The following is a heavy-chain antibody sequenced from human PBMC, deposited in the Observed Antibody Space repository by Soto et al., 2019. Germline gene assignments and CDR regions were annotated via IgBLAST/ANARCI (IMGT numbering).Heavy chain of an antibody. CDR3: AHRRNYDGSWNEGVFDY. CDR1: GFSLTSRPVG. D-gene: IGHD3-16*01. CDR2: IYWDDDT. Sequence: QITLKESGPTLVKPTQTLTLTCTFSGFSLTSRPVGVGWVRQPPGKAIERLAFIYWDDDTRYSPSLRSPLTVTKDASKNQVVLTLTNMDPVDTATYYCAHRRNYDGSWNEGVFDYWGQGILVTVSS. J-gene: IGHJ4*02. V-gene: IGHV2-5*02.